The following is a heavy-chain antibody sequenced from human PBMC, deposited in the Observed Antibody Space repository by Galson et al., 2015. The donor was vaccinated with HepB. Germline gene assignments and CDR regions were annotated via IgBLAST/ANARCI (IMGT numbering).Heavy chain of an antibody. CDR1: GYTFTSYG. CDR3: ARRVVDTAMVLDWYFDL. Sequence: SVKVSCKASGYTFTSYGISWVRQAPGQGLEWMGWISVYNGNTNYAQKLQGRVTMTTDTSTSTAYMELRSLRSDDTAVYYCARRVVDTAMVLDWYFDLWGRGTLVTVSS. D-gene: IGHD5-18*01. V-gene: IGHV1-18*04. CDR2: ISVYNGNT. J-gene: IGHJ2*01.